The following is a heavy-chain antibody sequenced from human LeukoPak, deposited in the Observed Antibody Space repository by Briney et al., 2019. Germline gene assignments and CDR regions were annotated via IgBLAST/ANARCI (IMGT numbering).Heavy chain of an antibody. CDR2: FDPEDGET. J-gene: IGHJ4*02. CDR3: ARDMRHYRNYDSSGYYYNFEY. Sequence: GASVKVSCKVSGYTLTELSMHWVRQAPGKGLEWMGGFDPEDGETIYAQKFQGRVTMTTDTSTSTAYMDLRSLRSDDTAVYYCARDMRHYRNYDSSGYYYNFEYWGQGTLVSVSS. V-gene: IGHV1-24*01. D-gene: IGHD3-22*01. CDR1: GYTLTELS.